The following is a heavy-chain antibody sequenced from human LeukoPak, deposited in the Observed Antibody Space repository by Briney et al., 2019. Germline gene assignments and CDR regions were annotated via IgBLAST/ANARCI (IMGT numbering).Heavy chain of an antibody. J-gene: IGHJ6*02. Sequence: SETLSLTCAVYGGSFSGYYWSWIRQPPGKGLEWIGEINHSGSTNYNPSLKSRVTISVDTSKNQFSLKPSSVTAADTAVYYCARGPITNYYYGMDVWGQGTTVTVSS. CDR1: GGSFSGYY. CDR2: INHSGST. D-gene: IGHD1-20*01. V-gene: IGHV4-34*01. CDR3: ARGPITNYYYGMDV.